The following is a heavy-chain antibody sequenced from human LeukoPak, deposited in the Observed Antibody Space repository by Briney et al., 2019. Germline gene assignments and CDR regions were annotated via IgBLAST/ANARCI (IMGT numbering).Heavy chain of an antibody. Sequence: GGSLRLSCAASGFTFSSYSMNWVRQAPGKGLEWVSYISSSSSTIYYADSVKGRFTISRDNAKNSLYLQMNSLRAEDTAVYYCANAVAGMFDYWGQGTLVTVSS. V-gene: IGHV3-48*01. CDR2: ISSSSSTI. D-gene: IGHD6-19*01. CDR1: GFTFSSYS. J-gene: IGHJ4*02. CDR3: ANAVAGMFDY.